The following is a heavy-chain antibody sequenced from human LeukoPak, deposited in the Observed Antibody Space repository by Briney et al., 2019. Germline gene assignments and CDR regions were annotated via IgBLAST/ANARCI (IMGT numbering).Heavy chain of an antibody. D-gene: IGHD3-22*01. V-gene: IGHV1-46*01. Sequence: WASVKVSCKASGYTFTTYYMHWVRQAPGQGLEWMGIINPSGGSTTYAQNFQGRVTMTRDTSTSAVYMEVSSLRSEDTAVYYCARSRYYYDSSGYTEDAFDIWGQGTMVTVSS. CDR1: GYTFTTYY. CDR3: ARSRYYYDSSGYTEDAFDI. J-gene: IGHJ3*02. CDR2: INPSGGST.